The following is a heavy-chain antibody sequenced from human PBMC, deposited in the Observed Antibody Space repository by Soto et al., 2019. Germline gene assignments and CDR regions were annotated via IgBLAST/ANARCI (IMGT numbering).Heavy chain of an antibody. D-gene: IGHD3-10*01. Sequence: QVQLVESGGGVVQPGGSLRLSCAASGFTFQNYSMHWVRQAPGKGLEWVAVTSYDGGKMFYADSVQGRCTISRDNSKYTLDLQMNSLRPGDTAVYYCARVESSGTSKYFIDYWGQGTLVTVSS. CDR1: GFTFQNYS. CDR3: ARVESSGTSKYFIDY. CDR2: TSYDGGKM. J-gene: IGHJ4*02. V-gene: IGHV3-30*03.